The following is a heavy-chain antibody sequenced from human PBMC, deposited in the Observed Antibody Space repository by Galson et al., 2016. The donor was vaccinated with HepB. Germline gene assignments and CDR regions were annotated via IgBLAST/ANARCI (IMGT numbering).Heavy chain of an antibody. CDR3: AKDIGVVAPTWAFDA. CDR1: GFTFDDYA. J-gene: IGHJ3*01. V-gene: IGHV3-9*01. Sequence: SLRLSCAASGFTFDDYAMHWVRQVPGKGLEWVSRISWNSGSRDYADCVKGRFTISRDNAKKSLYLQMNSLRAEDTALYYCAKDIGVVAPTWAFDAWGQGTLVTVSS. D-gene: IGHD2-15*01. CDR2: ISWNSGSR.